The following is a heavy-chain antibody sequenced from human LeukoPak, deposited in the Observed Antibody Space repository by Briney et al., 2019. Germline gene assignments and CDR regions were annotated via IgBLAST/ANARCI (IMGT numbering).Heavy chain of an antibody. J-gene: IGHJ4*02. CDR3: ARDRNTVIESQGGNSL. V-gene: IGHV1-46*01. CDR1: GYTFTSYY. D-gene: IGHD4-23*01. CDR2: INPSGGST. Sequence: GASVKVSCKASGYTFTSYYMHWVRQAPGQGLEWMGIINPSGGSTSYAQKFQGRVTMTRDTSTSTVYMELSSLRSEDTAVYYCARDRNTVIESQGGNSLWGQGTLVTVSS.